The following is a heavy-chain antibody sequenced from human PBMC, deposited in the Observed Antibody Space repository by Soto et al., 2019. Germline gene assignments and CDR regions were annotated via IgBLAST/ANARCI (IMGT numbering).Heavy chain of an antibody. CDR3: ARATVVRGVYYFDY. Sequence: QVTLKESGPVLVKPTETLTLTCTVSGFSLSNARMGVSWIRQPPGKALEWLAHIFSNDEKSYSTSLKSRLTLSKDTSKSQVGLTMTNMDPVDTATYYCARATVVRGVYYFDYWGQGTLVTVSS. D-gene: IGHD4-17*01. V-gene: IGHV2-26*01. CDR2: IFSNDEK. J-gene: IGHJ4*02. CDR1: GFSLSNARMG.